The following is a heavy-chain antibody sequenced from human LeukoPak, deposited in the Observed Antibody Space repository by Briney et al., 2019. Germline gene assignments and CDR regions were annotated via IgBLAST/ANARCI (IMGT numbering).Heavy chain of an antibody. CDR2: ISYDGSSK. V-gene: IGHV3-30-3*01. CDR1: GFTFSSYA. J-gene: IGHJ5*02. D-gene: IGHD3-10*01. Sequence: PGGSLRLSCAASGFTFSSYAMHWVRQAPGKGLEWVAVISYDGSSKNYADSVRGRFTISRDNSENTLYLQMSSLKTDDSAVYYCARNPAAWFGELSSWFDPWGRGTLVTVSS. CDR3: ARNPAAWFGELSSWFDP.